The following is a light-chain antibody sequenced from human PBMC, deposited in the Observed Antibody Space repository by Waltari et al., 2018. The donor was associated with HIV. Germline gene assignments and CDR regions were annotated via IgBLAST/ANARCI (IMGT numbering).Light chain of an antibody. Sequence: EIVMTQSPVTLSVSPGDRATLSCRASQSVSSNLAWYQQKPGQAPRLLIYGASTRATGIPARFSGSGSGTEFTLTISSLQSGDFAGYYCQQYNNWPRTFGQGTKLEIK. CDR2: GAS. V-gene: IGKV3-15*01. J-gene: IGKJ2*01. CDR3: QQYNNWPRT. CDR1: QSVSSN.